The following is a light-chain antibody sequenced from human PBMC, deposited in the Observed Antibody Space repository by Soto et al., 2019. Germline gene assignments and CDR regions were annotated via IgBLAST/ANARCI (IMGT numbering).Light chain of an antibody. CDR2: GAS. V-gene: IGKV3-20*01. J-gene: IGKJ4*01. CDR1: QSIGRNC. Sequence: EIVLTQSPGTLSLSTGERATLSCRASQSIGRNCLAWYQQKPGQAPRLLIHGASSRATGIPDRFSGSASGTDFILTISRLEPEDFAVYYCQQYPSSPRTFGGGTRVEIK. CDR3: QQYPSSPRT.